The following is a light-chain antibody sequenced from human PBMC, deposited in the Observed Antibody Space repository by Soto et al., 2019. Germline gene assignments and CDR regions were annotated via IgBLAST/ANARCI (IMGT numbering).Light chain of an antibody. V-gene: IGKV3-20*01. J-gene: IGKJ1*01. Sequence: EIVLTQSPGTLSLSPGERATLSCRASQSVSSSYLAWYQQKPGQAPRLLIYGASSRATGIPDRFSGSGSGTDFTLTISRLEPEDFAVYYCQQYGSSTGSCTFGQGTKVEF. CDR2: GAS. CDR3: QQYGSSTGSCT. CDR1: QSVSSSY.